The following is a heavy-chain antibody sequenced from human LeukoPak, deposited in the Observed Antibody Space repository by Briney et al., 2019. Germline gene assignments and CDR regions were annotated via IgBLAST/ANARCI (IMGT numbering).Heavy chain of an antibody. J-gene: IGHJ4*02. CDR3: ARDPMADFDY. Sequence: GGSLRLSCAASGFTFSTYAMHWVRQAPGKGLEWVAVISNDGGNKIYADSVKGRFTISRDNSKNTLFLQMNSLRTEDTAVYYCARDPMADFDYWGQGSLVTVSS. D-gene: IGHD2-8*01. V-gene: IGHV3-30*04. CDR2: ISNDGGNK. CDR1: GFTFSTYA.